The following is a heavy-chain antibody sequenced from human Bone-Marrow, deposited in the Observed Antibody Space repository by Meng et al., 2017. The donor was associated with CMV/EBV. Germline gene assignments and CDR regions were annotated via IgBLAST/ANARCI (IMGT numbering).Heavy chain of an antibody. J-gene: IGHJ4*02. V-gene: IGHV3-9*01. CDR2: ISWNSGSI. D-gene: IGHD5-12*01. CDR3: ASRGYDSPLDY. Sequence: SLKISCAASGFTFDDYAMHWVRQAPGKGLEWVSGISWNSGSIGYADSVKGRFTISRDNAKKSLYLQMNSLRAEDTAVYYCASRGYDSPLDYWGQGTLVTGSS. CDR1: GFTFDDYA.